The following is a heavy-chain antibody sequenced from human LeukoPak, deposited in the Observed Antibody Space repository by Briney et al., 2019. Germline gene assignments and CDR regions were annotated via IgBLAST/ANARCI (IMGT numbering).Heavy chain of an antibody. CDR3: VKDQGSGHGSYTWGSFDY. CDR2: IYSGGST. CDR1: GFTVSSNY. D-gene: IGHD3-10*01. V-gene: IGHV3-53*01. J-gene: IGHJ4*01. Sequence: GGSLRLSGTASGFTVSSNYMSWVRQAPGKGLEWVSVIYSGGSTYYADSVKGRFTISRDNSKNTLYLQMNSLRAEDTAVYYCVKDQGSGHGSYTWGSFDYWGLETRVTVSS.